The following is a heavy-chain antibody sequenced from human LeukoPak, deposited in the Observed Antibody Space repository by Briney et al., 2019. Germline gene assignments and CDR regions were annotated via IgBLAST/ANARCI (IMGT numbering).Heavy chain of an antibody. CDR3: AREEGYCSGGSCYTWYYMDV. V-gene: IGHV3-48*01. CDR1: GFTLSTYS. CDR2: VCSSGSII. Sequence: GGPLRLSCAACGFTLSTYSMIWVRQAPGKGVEGVSYVCSSGSIIYHSDSVKGRFTISRDNAKNSLYLQMNRLRVEDTAVYYCAREEGYCSGGSCYTWYYMDVWGKGTTVSVSS. J-gene: IGHJ6*03. D-gene: IGHD2-15*01.